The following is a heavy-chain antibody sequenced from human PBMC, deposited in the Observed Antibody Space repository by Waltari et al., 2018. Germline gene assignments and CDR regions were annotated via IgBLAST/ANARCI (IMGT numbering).Heavy chain of an antibody. CDR3: ARGGYCSGGSCYGGAFDI. D-gene: IGHD2-15*01. J-gene: IGHJ3*02. Sequence: QVQLVQSGAEVKKPGSSVQVSCKASGGTFSSYAISWVRQAPGQGLEWMGGIIPILGIANYAQKFQGRVTITADESTSTAYMELSSLRSEDTAVYYCARGGYCSGGSCYGGAFDIWGQGTMVTVSS. V-gene: IGHV1-69*04. CDR2: IIPILGIA. CDR1: GGTFSSYA.